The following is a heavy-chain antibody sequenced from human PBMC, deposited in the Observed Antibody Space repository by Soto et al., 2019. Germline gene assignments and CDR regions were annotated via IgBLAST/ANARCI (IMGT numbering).Heavy chain of an antibody. Sequence: SVKVSCKASGGTFSSYAISWVRQAPGQGLEWMGGIIPIFGTANYAQKFQGRVTITADESTSTAYMELSSLRSEDTAVYYCARAGDCSSTSCPNSGYDLWGQGTLVTV. CDR2: IIPIFGTA. V-gene: IGHV1-69*13. J-gene: IGHJ4*02. CDR3: ARAGDCSSTSCPNSGYDL. CDR1: GGTFSSYA. D-gene: IGHD2-2*01.